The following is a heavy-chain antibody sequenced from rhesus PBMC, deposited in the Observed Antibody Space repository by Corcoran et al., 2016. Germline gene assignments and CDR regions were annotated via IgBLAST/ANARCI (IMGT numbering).Heavy chain of an antibody. CDR2: ISNGGGRT. Sequence: EVQLVESGGGLAKPGGSLRLSCAASGFTFSVYYLVWVRQAPGRGLEWVSRISNGGGRTGYADSVKGRFTIARENAKKTLYFQMNSLRAEDTAVYYCARDPSYSGSYFDYWGQGVLVTVSS. V-gene: IGHV3-178*01. D-gene: IGHD6-25*01. CDR3: ARDPSYSGSYFDY. CDR1: GFTFSVYY. J-gene: IGHJ4*01.